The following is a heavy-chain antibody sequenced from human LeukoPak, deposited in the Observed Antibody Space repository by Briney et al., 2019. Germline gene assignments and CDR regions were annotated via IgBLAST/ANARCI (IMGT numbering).Heavy chain of an antibody. D-gene: IGHD3-22*01. J-gene: IGHJ5*02. CDR1: SGSISGSY. CDR3: ARETPIYSYDSSGYYGWFDP. V-gene: IGHV4-4*07. Sequence: SETLAVKCTIRSGSISGSYWSSILEPSGKGLEWIGRIYTRGSTNYKPSLKSRVTMSVDTSKDQFPLKLSSVTAADTAVYYCARETPIYSYDSSGYYGWFDPWGQGTLVTVSS. CDR2: IYTRGST.